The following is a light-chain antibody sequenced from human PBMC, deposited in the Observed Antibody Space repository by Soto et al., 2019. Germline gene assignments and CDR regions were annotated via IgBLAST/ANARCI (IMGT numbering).Light chain of an antibody. J-gene: IGKJ4*01. CDR3: QQYNHWPPFT. V-gene: IGKV3-15*01. Sequence: EVELTQSPATLSVSPGERATLSCRASESVGTNLAWYQQQPGQAPRLLIYIASNRATGVPARFSGSGSGTDFTITISSMQSEDFASYYCQQYNHWPPFTFGGGTKVEI. CDR2: IAS. CDR1: ESVGTN.